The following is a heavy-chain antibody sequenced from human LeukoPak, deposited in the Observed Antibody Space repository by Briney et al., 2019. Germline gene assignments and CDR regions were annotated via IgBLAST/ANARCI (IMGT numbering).Heavy chain of an antibody. D-gene: IGHD3-10*01. J-gene: IGHJ5*02. CDR1: GGSISSYY. V-gene: IGHV4-59*01. CDR3: AREVEWFGELTPVGWFDP. Sequence: SETLSLTCTVSGGSISSYYWSWIRQPPGKGLEWIGYIYYSGSTNYNPSLKSRVTISVDTSKNQFPLKLSSVTAADTAVYYCAREVEWFGELTPVGWFDPWGQGTLVTVSS. CDR2: IYYSGST.